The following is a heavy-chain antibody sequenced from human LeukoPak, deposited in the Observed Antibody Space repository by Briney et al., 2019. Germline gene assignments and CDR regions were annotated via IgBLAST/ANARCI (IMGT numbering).Heavy chain of an antibody. V-gene: IGHV2-5*02. CDR1: GFSLSTSGVG. CDR2: IYWDDDK. J-gene: IGHJ4*02. Sequence: SGPTLVKPTQTLTLTCTFSGFSLSTSGVGMGWIRQPPGKALEWLAVIYWDDDKRYSPSLDNRLTITKDTSKNQVVLTMTNMDPVDTATYYCAHRGSNYALDYWGQGTLVTVSS. D-gene: IGHD4-11*01. CDR3: AHRGSNYALDY.